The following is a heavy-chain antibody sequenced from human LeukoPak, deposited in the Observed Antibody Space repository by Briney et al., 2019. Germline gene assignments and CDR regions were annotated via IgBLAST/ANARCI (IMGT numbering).Heavy chain of an antibody. CDR3: ARQAGAGTRWDYFDY. J-gene: IGHJ4*02. D-gene: IGHD3/OR15-3a*01. Sequence: SETLSLTCTVSGASISSSNGYFWAWIRQPPGKGPDWIGIIDYRGTAFYNPSLESRVTISVETSNNFFSLKVRSVTAADTAQYFCARQAGAGTRWDYFDYWGQGIQVTVSS. CDR2: IDYRGTA. V-gene: IGHV4-39*01. CDR1: GASISSSNGYF.